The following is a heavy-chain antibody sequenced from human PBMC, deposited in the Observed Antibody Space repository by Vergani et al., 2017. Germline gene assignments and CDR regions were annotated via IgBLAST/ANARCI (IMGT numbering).Heavy chain of an antibody. Sequence: VQLVQSGAEVKKPGASVKVSCKASGYTFTSYDINWVRQATGQGLEWMGWMNPNSGNTGYAQKFQGRVTITRNTSISTGYMELSSRRSEDTAVYYCARGSTMVRVNGWFDPWGQGTLVTVSS. CDR3: ARGSTMVRVNGWFDP. J-gene: IGHJ5*02. CDR2: MNPNSGNT. D-gene: IGHD3-10*01. V-gene: IGHV1-8*03. CDR1: GYTFTSYD.